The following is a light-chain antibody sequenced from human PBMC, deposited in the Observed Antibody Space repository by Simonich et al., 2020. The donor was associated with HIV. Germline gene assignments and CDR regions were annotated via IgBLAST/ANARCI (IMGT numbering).Light chain of an antibody. CDR1: SSDVGGYNY. V-gene: IGLV2-14*03. CDR3: SSYTSSNTWV. Sequence: QSALTQPASVSGSPGQSITISCTGTSSDVGGYNYVSWYQQHPGKAPKHMIYDVKKRPSGVSNRFSGSTSGNTASLTISGLQAEDEADYYCSSYTSSNTWVFGGGTRVTLL. J-gene: IGLJ3*02. CDR2: DVK.